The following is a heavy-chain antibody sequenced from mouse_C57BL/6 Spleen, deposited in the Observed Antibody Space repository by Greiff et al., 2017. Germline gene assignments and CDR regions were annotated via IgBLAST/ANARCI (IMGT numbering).Heavy chain of an antibody. V-gene: IGHV1-15*01. CDR1: GYTFTDYE. CDR2: IDPETGGT. D-gene: IGHD2-12*01. CDR3: TPFYDGSKNYAMDY. J-gene: IGHJ4*01. Sequence: VQLVESGAELVRPGASVTLSCKASGYTFTDYEMHWVKQTPVHGLEWIGSIDPETGGTAYNQKFKGKAILTADKSSITAYMELRSLTSEYSAVYYCTPFYDGSKNYAMDYWGQGTSVTVSA.